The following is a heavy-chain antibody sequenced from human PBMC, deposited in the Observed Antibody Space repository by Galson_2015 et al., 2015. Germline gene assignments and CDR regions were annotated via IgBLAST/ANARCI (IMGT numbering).Heavy chain of an antibody. Sequence: SLRLSCAASGFTFSGSAMHWVRQASGKGLEWVGRIRSKANSYATAYAASVKGRFTISRDDSKNTAYLQMNSLKTEDTAVYYCTRHRDSSGYYRDYWGQGTLVTVSS. D-gene: IGHD3-22*01. CDR3: TRHRDSSGYYRDY. CDR2: IRSKANSYAT. CDR1: GFTFSGSA. J-gene: IGHJ4*02. V-gene: IGHV3-73*01.